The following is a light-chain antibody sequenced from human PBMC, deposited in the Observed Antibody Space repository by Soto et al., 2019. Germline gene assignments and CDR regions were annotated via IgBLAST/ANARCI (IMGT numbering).Light chain of an antibody. V-gene: IGKV1-39*01. CDR1: ESVSSY. CDR2: AAS. CDR3: QQSYSKWT. Sequence: DIQMTQSPSSLSASVGDRVTITCRAKESVSSYVNWYQQKPGKAPKLLIYAASSLQSGVPARFSGSGSVTDFTITISGLQPVDFATYYCQQSYSKWTFGQGTKVEIK. J-gene: IGKJ1*01.